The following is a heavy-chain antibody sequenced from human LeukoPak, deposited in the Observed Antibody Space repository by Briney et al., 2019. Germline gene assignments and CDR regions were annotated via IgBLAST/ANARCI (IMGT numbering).Heavy chain of an antibody. CDR3: ARGGWNKFDY. D-gene: IGHD3-22*01. CDR2: IYYSGST. CDR1: GGSISSYY. V-gene: IGHV4-59*01. J-gene: IGHJ4*02. Sequence: SETLSLTCTVSGGSISSYYWSWIRRPPGKGLEWIGYIYYSGSTNYNPSLKSRVTISVDTSKNQFSLKLSSVTAADTAVYYCARGGWNKFDYWGQGTLVTVSS.